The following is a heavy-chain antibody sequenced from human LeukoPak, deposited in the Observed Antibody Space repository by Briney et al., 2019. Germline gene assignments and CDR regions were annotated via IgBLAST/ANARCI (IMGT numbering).Heavy chain of an antibody. J-gene: IGHJ5*02. Sequence: GGSLRLSCAASGFTFNAYYMSWIRQAPGKGLEWLSYINIGGTNTKYADSVKGRFTISRDNAKKSLYLEMNSLRAEDTAVYYCATDGAGFDTGGQGVLVTVSP. CDR1: GFTFNAYY. V-gene: IGHV3-11*01. CDR2: INIGGTNT. CDR3: ATDGAGFDT.